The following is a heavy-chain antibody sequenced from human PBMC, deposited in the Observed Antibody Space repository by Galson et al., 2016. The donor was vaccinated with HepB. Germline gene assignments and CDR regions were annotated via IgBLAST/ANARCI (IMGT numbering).Heavy chain of an antibody. J-gene: IGHJ4*02. CDR1: GFIFNTYY. CDR2: ISGRSKAT. V-gene: IGHV3-48*02. Sequence: SLRLSCAASGFIFNTYYMNWVRQAPGKGLEWVPYISGRSKATQYADSVKGRFTISRDNAKNSVYLQMDSLRDDDTAVYYCARGDYSLYSLDYWGQGTLVTVSS. CDR3: ARGDYSLYSLDY. D-gene: IGHD4-11*01.